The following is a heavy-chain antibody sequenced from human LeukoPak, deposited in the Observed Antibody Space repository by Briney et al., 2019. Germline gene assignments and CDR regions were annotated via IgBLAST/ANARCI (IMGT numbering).Heavy chain of an antibody. CDR2: ISGRSGNT. J-gene: IGHJ4*02. D-gene: IGHD3-9*01. Sequence: QPGASLRLSCAASGFIFSNYAMYWVRQAPGRGLEWVSAISGRSGNTYYADSVKGRFTLSRDSSKNTLYLQMNSLRADDTAVYYCAKWGDYDVLTGYYVSDFWGQGTLVTVSS. CDR3: AKWGDYDVLTGYYVSDF. CDR1: GFIFSNYA. V-gene: IGHV3-23*01.